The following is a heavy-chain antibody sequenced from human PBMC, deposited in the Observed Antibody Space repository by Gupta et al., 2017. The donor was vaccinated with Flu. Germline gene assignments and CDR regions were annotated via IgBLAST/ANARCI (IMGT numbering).Heavy chain of an antibody. Sequence: QLHLQQSGPGLVKPSETLSLTCTVSYASITSACTRYNCGCTRQPPGKGLEWIATIADIGETYYNPSRKSRVTVSVDTSKNQFSLKLTSVTAADTAVDCCASFYNSRRAFDMWGQGTVVTVSS. J-gene: IGHJ3*02. CDR2: IADIGET. CDR3: ASFYNSRRAFDM. D-gene: IGHD1-1*01. V-gene: IGHV4-39*07. CDR1: YASITSACTRYN.